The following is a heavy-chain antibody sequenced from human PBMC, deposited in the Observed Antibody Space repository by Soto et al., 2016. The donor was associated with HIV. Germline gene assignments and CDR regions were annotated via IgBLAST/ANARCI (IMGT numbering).Heavy chain of an antibody. V-gene: IGHV3-66*01. CDR1: GFTISTNY. CDR2: IYSGGNT. J-gene: IGHJ6*02. D-gene: IGHD3-22*01. Sequence: EVQLVESGGGLVQPGGSLRLSCAASGFTISTNYMSWVRQALGKGLEWVSIIYSGGNTYYADSVKGRFTISRDNSKNTLYLQMDSLRAEDTGIYYCVRDDNYYEAYGLDVWGQGTTVTVSS. CDR3: VRDDNYYEAYGLDV.